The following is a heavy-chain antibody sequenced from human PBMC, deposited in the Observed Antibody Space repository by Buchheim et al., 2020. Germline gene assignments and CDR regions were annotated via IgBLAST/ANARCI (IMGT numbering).Heavy chain of an antibody. CDR1: GFTFSSYA. CDR3: ARAPYSSSWYGGIRFDY. CDR2: ISYDGSNK. D-gene: IGHD6-13*01. J-gene: IGHJ4*02. V-gene: IGHV3-30*04. Sequence: QVQLVESGGGVVQPGRSLRLSCAASGFTFSSYAMHWVRQAPGKGLEWVAVISYDGSNKYYADSVKGRFTISRDNSKNTLYLQMNSLRAEDTAVYYCARAPYSSSWYGGIRFDYWGQGIL.